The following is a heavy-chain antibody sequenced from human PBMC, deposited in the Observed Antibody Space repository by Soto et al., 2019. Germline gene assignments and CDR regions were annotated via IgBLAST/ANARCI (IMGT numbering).Heavy chain of an antibody. Sequence: QVQLVQSGAEVKKPGASVKVSCKASGYTFTSYGISWVRQAPGQGLAWMGWSSAYNGNTNYAQKLQGRVTMTTDTSTSTDYMELSSLRSDVTAVYYCARARSSIAAASGAFDIVGQGTMVTVSS. CDR1: GYTFTSYG. CDR3: ARARSSIAAASGAFDI. D-gene: IGHD6-13*01. V-gene: IGHV1-18*01. CDR2: SSAYNGNT. J-gene: IGHJ3*02.